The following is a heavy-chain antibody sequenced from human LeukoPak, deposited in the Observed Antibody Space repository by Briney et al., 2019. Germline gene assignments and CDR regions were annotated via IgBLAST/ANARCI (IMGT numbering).Heavy chain of an antibody. J-gene: IGHJ5*02. CDR1: GGFISSSSYY. V-gene: IGHV4-39*01. Sequence: SETLSLTCTVSGGFISSSSYYWGWIRQPPGKGLEWIGSIYYSGSSYYNPSLKSRVTISVDTSKNQFSLKLSSVTAADTAVYYCARHHAPSWFGELLYLTRFDPWGQGTLVTVSS. D-gene: IGHD3-10*01. CDR3: ARHHAPSWFGELLYLTRFDP. CDR2: IYYSGSS.